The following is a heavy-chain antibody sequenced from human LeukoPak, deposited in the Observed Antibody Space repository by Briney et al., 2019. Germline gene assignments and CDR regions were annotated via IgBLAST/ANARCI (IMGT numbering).Heavy chain of an antibody. CDR2: INPNSGGT. Sequence: ASVKVSCKASGYTFTGYYMHWVRQAPGQGLEWMGWINPNSGGTNYAQKFQGRVTMTRDTSISTAYMELSRLRSDDTAVYYCVRGKGIVATTKGLDYWGQGTLVTVSS. D-gene: IGHD5-12*01. CDR1: GYTFTGYY. CDR3: VRGKGIVATTKGLDY. V-gene: IGHV1-2*02. J-gene: IGHJ4*02.